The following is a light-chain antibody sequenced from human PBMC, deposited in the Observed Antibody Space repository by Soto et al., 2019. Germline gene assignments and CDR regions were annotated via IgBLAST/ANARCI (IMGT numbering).Light chain of an antibody. J-gene: IGLJ3*02. Sequence: QSVLTQPPSASASLGASVTLTCTLSSGYSNYKVDWYQQRPGKGPRFVMRVGTGGILGSKGDGIPDSFSVLGSGLDRFLTIKNIQEEDESEYHCGTDHGSGSNFVWVFGGGTKVTVL. CDR2: VGTGGILG. CDR3: GTDHGSGSNFVWV. V-gene: IGLV9-49*01. CDR1: SGYSNYK.